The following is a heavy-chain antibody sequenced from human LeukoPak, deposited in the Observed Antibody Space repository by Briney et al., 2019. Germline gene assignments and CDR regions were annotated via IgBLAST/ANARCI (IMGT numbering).Heavy chain of an antibody. Sequence: PSETLSLTCAVYGGSFSGYYWSWICQPPGKGLEWIGEINHSGSTNYNPSLKSRVTISVDTSKNQFSLKLSSVTAADTAVYYCARAGYSYRNMDVWGKGTTVTVSS. CDR3: ARAGYSYRNMDV. J-gene: IGHJ6*03. V-gene: IGHV4-34*01. CDR2: INHSGST. D-gene: IGHD5-18*01. CDR1: GGSFSGYY.